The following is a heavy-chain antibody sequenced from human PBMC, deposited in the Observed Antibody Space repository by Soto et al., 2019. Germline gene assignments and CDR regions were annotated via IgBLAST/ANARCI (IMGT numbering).Heavy chain of an antibody. J-gene: IGHJ4*02. CDR3: VKKRSYDRSNYDHFDY. CDR2: SSGNGRGT. Sequence: EVQLLESGGGLVQPGGSLRLSGATSGFSFSTYPMSWVRQAPGKGLEWVTASSGNGRGTSYADSVKGRFTFLRDNSQNTVYLQINSLSAEDTAVYYCVKKRSYDRSNYDHFDYWGQGTLVTGSS. V-gene: IGHV3-23*01. D-gene: IGHD3-22*01. CDR1: GFSFSTYP.